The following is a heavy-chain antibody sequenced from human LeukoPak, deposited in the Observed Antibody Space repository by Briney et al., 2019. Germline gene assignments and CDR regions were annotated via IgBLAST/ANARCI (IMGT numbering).Heavy chain of an antibody. CDR3: ARGTGAIDY. CDR1: GFTLSNYD. V-gene: IGHV3-7*01. CDR2: IKQDGSEK. Sequence: SGGSLRLSCAASGFTLSNYDMSWVRQAPGKGLEWVANIKQDGSEKYFVDSVKGRFTISRDNAKNSLYLQMSSLRAEDTAVYYCARGTGAIDYWGQGTLVTVSS. D-gene: IGHD1-26*01. J-gene: IGHJ4*02.